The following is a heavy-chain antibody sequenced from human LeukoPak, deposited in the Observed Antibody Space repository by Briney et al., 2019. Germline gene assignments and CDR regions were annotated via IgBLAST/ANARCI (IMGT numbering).Heavy chain of an antibody. J-gene: IGHJ6*02. CDR2: ISYDGSNK. CDR1: GFTFSSYG. CDR3: AKDSKGPYDFWSGYSRMDV. D-gene: IGHD3-3*01. V-gene: IGHV3-30*18. Sequence: PGGSLRHSCAASGFTFSSYGMHWVRQAPGKGLEWVAVISYDGSNKYYADSVKGRFTISRDNSKNTLYLQMNSLRAEDTAVYYCAKDSKGPYDFWSGYSRMDVWGQGTTVTVSS.